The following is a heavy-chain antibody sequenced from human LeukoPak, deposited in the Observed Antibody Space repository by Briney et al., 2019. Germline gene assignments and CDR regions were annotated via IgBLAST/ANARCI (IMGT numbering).Heavy chain of an antibody. CDR2: INHSGST. Sequence: SETLSLTCAVYGGSFSGYYWSWIRQPPGKGLEWIGEINHSGSTNYNPSLKSRVTISVDTSKNQFSLKLSSVTAADTAVYYCARFPAMVSGYWGQGTLVTVSS. D-gene: IGHD5-18*01. CDR3: ARFPAMVSGY. CDR1: GGSFSGYY. J-gene: IGHJ4*02. V-gene: IGHV4-34*01.